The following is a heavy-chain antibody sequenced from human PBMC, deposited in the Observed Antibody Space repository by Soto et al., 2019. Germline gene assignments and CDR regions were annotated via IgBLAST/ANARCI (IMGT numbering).Heavy chain of an antibody. D-gene: IGHD5-18*01. CDR3: ARSPGYSYGDY. CDR1: GYTFTSYA. CDR2: INAGNGNT. Sequence: VASVKVSCKASGYTFTSYAMHWVRQAPGQRLEWMGWINAGNGNTKYSQKFQGRVTITRDTSASTAYMELSSLRSEDTAVYYCARSPGYSYGDYWGQGTLVTVSS. V-gene: IGHV1-3*01. J-gene: IGHJ4*02.